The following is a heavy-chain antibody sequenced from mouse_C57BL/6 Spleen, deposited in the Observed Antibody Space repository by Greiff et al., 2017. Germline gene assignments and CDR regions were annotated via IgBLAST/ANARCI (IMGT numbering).Heavy chain of an antibody. J-gene: IGHJ1*03. V-gene: IGHV1-76*01. Sequence: QVQLQQSGAELVRPGASVKLSCKASGYTFTDYYINWVKQRPGQGLEWIARIYPGSGNTYYNEKFKGKATLTAEKSSSTAYMQLSSLTSEDSAVYFCARVGYYGPFDVWGTGTTVTVSS. CDR1: GYTFTDYY. CDR3: ARVGYYGPFDV. CDR2: IYPGSGNT. D-gene: IGHD1-1*01.